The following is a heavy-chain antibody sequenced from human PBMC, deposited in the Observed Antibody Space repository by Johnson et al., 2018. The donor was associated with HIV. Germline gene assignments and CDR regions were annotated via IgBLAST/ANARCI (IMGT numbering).Heavy chain of an antibody. J-gene: IGHJ3*02. D-gene: IGHD3-3*01. CDR1: GFTFSDYY. Sequence: QVQLVESGGGLVKPGGSLRLSCAASGFTFSDYYMTWIRQAPGKGLEWVSYISSSGDSIYYADSVKGRFTISRDNAKNSLYLQMNSLRAEDSAGYYCARDRGGYNFWSGYYTVGAFDIWGQGTMVTVSS. V-gene: IGHV3-11*04. CDR2: ISSSGDSI. CDR3: ARDRGGYNFWSGYYTVGAFDI.